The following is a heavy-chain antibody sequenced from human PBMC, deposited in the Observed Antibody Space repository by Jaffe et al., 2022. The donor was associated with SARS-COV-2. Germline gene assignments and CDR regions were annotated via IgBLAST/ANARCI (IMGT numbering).Heavy chain of an antibody. CDR3: ARDVEEWLPLGGVCYYFDY. CDR2: IYYSGST. Sequence: QVQLQESGPGLVKPSQTLSLTCTVSGGSISSGGYYWSWIRQHPGKGLEWIGYIYYSGSTYYNPSLKSRVTISVDTSKNQFSLKLSSVTAADTAVYYCARDVEEWLPLGGVCYYFDYWGQGTLVTVSS. J-gene: IGHJ4*02. D-gene: IGHD2-8*02. CDR1: GGSISSGGYY. V-gene: IGHV4-31*03.